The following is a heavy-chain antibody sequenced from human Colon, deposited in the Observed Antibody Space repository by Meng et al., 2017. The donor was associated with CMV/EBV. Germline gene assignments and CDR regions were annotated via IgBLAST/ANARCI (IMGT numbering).Heavy chain of an antibody. V-gene: IGHV3-30-3*01. CDR2: TSNGGGIK. D-gene: IGHD3-10*02. Sequence: GGSLRPSCVVSEFTFTSYAMHWVRQAPGKGPEWVAVTSNGGGIKHYADSVKGRFTISRDNSENTVSLQMNRLRAEDTAVYYCARARRFCVNNICSCGMDVWGQGTTVTVSS. CDR1: EFTFTSYA. CDR3: ARARRFCVNNICSCGMDV. J-gene: IGHJ6*02.